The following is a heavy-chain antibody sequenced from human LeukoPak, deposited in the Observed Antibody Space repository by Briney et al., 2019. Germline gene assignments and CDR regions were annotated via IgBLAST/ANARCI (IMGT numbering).Heavy chain of an antibody. Sequence: VGSLRLSCAASGFTPSNYEMNWVRQAPGKGLEWISYIITIGTVTLYADSVKGRFTISRDNAKNSLYLVMNSLGAEDTAVYYCARYCAGDCYKGMDFWGHGTTVTVSS. D-gene: IGHD2-21*02. CDR3: ARYCAGDCYKGMDF. CDR1: GFTPSNYE. J-gene: IGHJ6*02. CDR2: IITIGTVT. V-gene: IGHV3-48*03.